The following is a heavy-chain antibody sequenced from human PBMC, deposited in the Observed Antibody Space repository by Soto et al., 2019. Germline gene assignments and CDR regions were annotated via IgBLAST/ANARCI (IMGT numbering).Heavy chain of an antibody. V-gene: IGHV1-18*01. Sequence: GVSVKVCCKSPGYTVTSYGISWVRQDPGKGLEWMGWISAYNGNTNYAQKFQGRVTMTVDTSTTTAYMELRSLTSDDRAVYYCAKNGQPPYYYYGMDVWGQGTTVTVSS. CDR2: ISAYNGNT. J-gene: IGHJ6*02. CDR3: AKNGQPPYYYYGMDV. CDR1: GYTVTSYG. D-gene: IGHD2-8*01.